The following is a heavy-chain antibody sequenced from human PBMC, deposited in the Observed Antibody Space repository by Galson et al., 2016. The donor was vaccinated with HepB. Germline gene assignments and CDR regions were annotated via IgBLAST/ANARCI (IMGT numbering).Heavy chain of an antibody. Sequence: QSGAEVKKPGESLEISCKSSGYTFTSYWIGWVRQVPGRGLEWVGIIFPADSDTRYSPSFQGQVTISADKSISTAYLQWSSLRASDTAMYYWARPPGDNWNFFDSWGQGTLVTVSS. CDR3: ARPPGDNWNFFDS. V-gene: IGHV5-51*01. CDR2: IFPADSDT. CDR1: GYTFTSYW. J-gene: IGHJ4*02. D-gene: IGHD1-20*01.